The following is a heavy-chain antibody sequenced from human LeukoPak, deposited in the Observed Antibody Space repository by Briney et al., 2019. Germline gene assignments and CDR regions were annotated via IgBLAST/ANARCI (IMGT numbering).Heavy chain of an antibody. CDR1: GDSISSGSYY. J-gene: IGHJ4*02. CDR2: IYNSGST. Sequence: SETLSLTCTVSGDSISSGSYYWGWIRQPPGKGLEWIGSIYNSGSTYYNPSLKGRVTISVDTSKNQFSLRLSSVTAADTAVYYCARPASGVSRYFDYWGQGTLVTVSS. CDR3: ARPASGVSRYFDY. D-gene: IGHD3-10*01. V-gene: IGHV4-39*01.